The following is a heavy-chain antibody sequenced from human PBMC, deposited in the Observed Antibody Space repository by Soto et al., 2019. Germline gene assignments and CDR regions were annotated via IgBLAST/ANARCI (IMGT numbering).Heavy chain of an antibody. V-gene: IGHV1-18*01. CDR3: ARVPGWRCSGGSCPTAYYYYYMDV. J-gene: IGHJ6*03. Sequence: ASVKVSCKASGYTFTSYGISWVRQAPGQGLEWMGWISAYNGNTNYAQKLQGRVTMTTDTSTSTAYMELGSLRSDDTAVYYCARVPGWRCSGGSCPTAYYYYYMDVWGKGTTVTVSS. CDR1: GYTFTSYG. CDR2: ISAYNGNT. D-gene: IGHD2-15*01.